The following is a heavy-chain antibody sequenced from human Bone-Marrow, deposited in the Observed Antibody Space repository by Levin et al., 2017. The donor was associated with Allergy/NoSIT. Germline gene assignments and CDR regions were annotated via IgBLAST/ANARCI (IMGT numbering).Heavy chain of an antibody. J-gene: IGHJ3*02. CDR1: GYTLSDLS. CDR2: LDPDTDEV. V-gene: IGHV1-24*01. CDR3: ARVSDYGDAFDI. Sequence: GESLKISCQVSGYTLSDLSIHWVRQAPGKGLEWMGGLDPDTDEVVLAQKFQGRLTMTEDTSTDTAYMDLSNLRSEDTARYYCARVSDYGDAFDIWGQGTMVTVSS. D-gene: IGHD4-17*01.